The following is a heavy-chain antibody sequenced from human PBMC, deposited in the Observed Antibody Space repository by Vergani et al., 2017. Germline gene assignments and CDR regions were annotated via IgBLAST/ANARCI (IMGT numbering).Heavy chain of an antibody. CDR2: IWYDGSNK. J-gene: IGHJ6*02. CDR3: ARGGDCSSTSCYAYYYYGMDV. V-gene: IGHV3-33*01. CDR1: GFTFSSYG. Sequence: QVQLVESGGGVVQPGRSLRLSCAASGFTFSSYGMHWVRQAPGKGLEGVAVIWYDGSNKYYADSVKGRFTISRDNSKNTLYLQMNSLRAEDTAVYYCARGGDCSSTSCYAYYYYGMDVWGQGTTVTVSS. D-gene: IGHD2-2*03.